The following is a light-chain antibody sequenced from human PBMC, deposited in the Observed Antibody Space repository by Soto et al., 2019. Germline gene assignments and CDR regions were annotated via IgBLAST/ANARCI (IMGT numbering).Light chain of an antibody. V-gene: IGLV1-40*01. Sequence: QSVLTQPPSVSGAPGQRVTISCTGSTSNIGTGYDVHWYQQLPGTAPKLLIYGNSKRPSGVPDRISGSKSGSSASLAITGLQADDDADYYCQSYDISLSGWVFGGGTKVTVL. CDR1: TSNIGTGYD. CDR3: QSYDISLSGWV. J-gene: IGLJ3*02. CDR2: GNS.